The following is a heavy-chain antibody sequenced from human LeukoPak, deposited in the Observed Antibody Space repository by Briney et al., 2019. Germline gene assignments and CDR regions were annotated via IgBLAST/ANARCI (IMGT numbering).Heavy chain of an antibody. CDR3: AREKDSSSSPFDY. CDR1: GGSISSSSYY. V-gene: IGHV4-39*07. J-gene: IGHJ4*02. CDR2: IYYSGST. D-gene: IGHD6-6*01. Sequence: SETLSLTCTVSGGSISSSSYYWGWIRQPPGKGLEWIGSIYYSGSTYYNPSLKSRVTISVDTSKNQFSLKLSSVTAADTAVYSCAREKDSSSSPFDYWGQGTLVTVSS.